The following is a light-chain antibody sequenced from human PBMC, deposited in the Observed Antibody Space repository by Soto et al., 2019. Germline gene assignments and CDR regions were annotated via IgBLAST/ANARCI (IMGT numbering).Light chain of an antibody. Sequence: QSVLTQPASVSGSPGQSITISCTGTSSDVGSYNLVSWYQQHPGKAPKLMISEDNKRPSGISDRFSGSKSGNTASLTISGLQAVDEADYYCCSYAGSITLYVCGTGTKLTVL. J-gene: IGLJ1*01. CDR3: CSYAGSITLYV. V-gene: IGLV2-23*01. CDR1: SSDVGSYNL. CDR2: EDN.